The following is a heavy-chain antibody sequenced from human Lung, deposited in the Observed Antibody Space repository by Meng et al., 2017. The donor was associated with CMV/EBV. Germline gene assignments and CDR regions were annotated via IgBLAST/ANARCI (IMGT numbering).Heavy chain of an antibody. D-gene: IGHD3/OR15-3a*01. V-gene: IGHV4-39*07. CDR3: ARAVWTEYYSFDS. J-gene: IGHJ4*02. Sequence: SNTLSLXXTVSGCSISSISYYWAWIRQSPGKGLEWVGSVYYSGINYYSPSLQGRLTISVDTSQTHFSLRLNSVTAADTAVYYCARAVWTEYYSFDSWGQGXLVTVSS. CDR1: GCSISSISYY. CDR2: VYYSGIN.